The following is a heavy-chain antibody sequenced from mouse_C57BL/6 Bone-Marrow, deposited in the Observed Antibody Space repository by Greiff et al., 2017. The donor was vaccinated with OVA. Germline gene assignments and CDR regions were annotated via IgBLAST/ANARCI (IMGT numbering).Heavy chain of an antibody. CDR2: ISNLAYSI. Sequence: EVKLVESGGGLVQPGGSLKLSCAASGFTFSDYGMAWVRQAPRKGPEWVAFISNLAYSIYYADTVTGRFTISRENAKNTLYLEMSSLRSEDTAMYYCARHDGWDWYFDVWGTGTTVTVSS. V-gene: IGHV5-15*04. J-gene: IGHJ1*03. D-gene: IGHD1-2*01. CDR3: ARHDGWDWYFDV. CDR1: GFTFSDYG.